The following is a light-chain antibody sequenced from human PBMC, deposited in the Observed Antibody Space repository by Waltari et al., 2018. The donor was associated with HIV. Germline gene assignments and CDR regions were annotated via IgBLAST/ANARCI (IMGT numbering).Light chain of an antibody. CDR2: DNN. V-gene: IGLV1-51*01. CDR3: ATWDSSLNAWV. J-gene: IGLJ3*02. CDR1: GSNIANNY. Sequence: QPVLTQPPSLSAPSGQKGTISCSGSGSNIANNYVSWYQQFQGAAPKLLIYDNNKRPSGNPDRFSGSKSGTSATLGITAVQAGDEAAYYCATWDSSLNAWVFGGGTRLAVL.